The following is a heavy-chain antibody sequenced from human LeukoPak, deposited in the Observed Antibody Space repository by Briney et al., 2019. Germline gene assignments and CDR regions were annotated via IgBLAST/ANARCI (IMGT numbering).Heavy chain of an antibody. D-gene: IGHD3-22*01. CDR2: IRSKAYGGTT. J-gene: IGHJ4*02. CDR3: TRALQQAFAPDYYDSS. CDR1: GFTFGDYA. Sequence: GGSLRLSCTASGFTFGDYAMSWFRQAPGKGLEWVGFIRSKAYGGTTEYAASVKGRFTISRDDSKSIAYLQMNSLKTEDTAVYYCTRALQQAFAPDYYDSSWGQGTLVTVSS. V-gene: IGHV3-49*03.